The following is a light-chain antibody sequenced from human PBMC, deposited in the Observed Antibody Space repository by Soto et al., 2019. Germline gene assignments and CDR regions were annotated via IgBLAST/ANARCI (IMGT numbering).Light chain of an antibody. CDR3: SSYTSSSTVV. CDR1: SSDVGAYNY. V-gene: IGLV2-14*01. J-gene: IGLJ2*01. CDR2: DVS. Sequence: QSALTQPASVSGSPGQLITISCTGTSSDVGAYNYVSWYQQHPGKAPKLMIYDVSNRPSGVSNRFSGSKSGNTASLTISGLQAEDEADYYCSSYTSSSTVVFGGGTKVTVL.